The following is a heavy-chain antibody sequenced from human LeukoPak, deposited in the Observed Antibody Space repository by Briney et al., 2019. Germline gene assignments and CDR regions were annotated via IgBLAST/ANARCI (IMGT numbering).Heavy chain of an antibody. CDR1: GFTFDDYA. CDR3: AKDYYGREIDWYAFDI. J-gene: IGHJ3*02. CDR2: ISWSSGSI. Sequence: GGSLRLSCAASGFTFDDYAMHWVRQAPGKGLEWVSGISWSSGSIGYADSVKGRFTISRDNAKNSLYLQMNSLRAEDTALYYCAKDYYGREIDWYAFDIWGQGTMVTVSS. V-gene: IGHV3-9*01. D-gene: IGHD1-26*01.